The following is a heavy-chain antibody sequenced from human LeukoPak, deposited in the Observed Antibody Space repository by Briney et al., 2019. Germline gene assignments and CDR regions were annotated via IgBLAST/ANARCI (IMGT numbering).Heavy chain of an antibody. CDR3: ARDGRFLEWLNPYYMDV. J-gene: IGHJ6*03. CDR2: INTDGSST. CDR1: GFTFSSYW. D-gene: IGHD3-3*01. V-gene: IGHV3-74*01. Sequence: GGSLRLSCAASGFTFSSYWMHWVRQAPGKGLVWVSRINTDGSSTTYADSVKGRLTISRDNAKNTLYLQMNSLRAEDTAVYYCARDGRFLEWLNPYYMDVWGKGTTVTVSS.